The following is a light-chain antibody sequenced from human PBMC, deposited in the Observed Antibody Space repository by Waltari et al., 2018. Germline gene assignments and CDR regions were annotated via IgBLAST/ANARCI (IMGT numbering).Light chain of an antibody. CDR2: WAS. CDR1: QSVLSSYDNKNY. CDR3: QQYYSTMYT. J-gene: IGKJ2*01. Sequence: DIVMTQSPESLAVSLGGRATITCKSSQSVLSSYDNKNYIAWYQQNPGQPPKLLIYWASTRESGVPDRFSGSGSATDFSLTISTLQAEDVAVYYCQQYYSTMYTFGQGTKL. V-gene: IGKV4-1*01.